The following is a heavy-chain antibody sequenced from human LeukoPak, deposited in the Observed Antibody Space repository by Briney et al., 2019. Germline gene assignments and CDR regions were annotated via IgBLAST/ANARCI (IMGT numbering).Heavy chain of an antibody. CDR3: ARDPLSSSIRRAFDV. CDR2: ISWDGGST. Sequence: GGSLRLSCAASGFTFDDYTMHWVRQAPGKGLEWVSLISWDGGSTYYADSVKGRFTISRDNAKNSLYLQMNSLRAEDTGVYYCARDPLSSSIRRAFDVWGQGTMLTVSS. CDR1: GFTFDDYT. D-gene: IGHD6-13*01. V-gene: IGHV3-43*01. J-gene: IGHJ3*01.